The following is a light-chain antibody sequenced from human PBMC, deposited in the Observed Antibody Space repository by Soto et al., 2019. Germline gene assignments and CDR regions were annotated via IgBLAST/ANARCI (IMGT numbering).Light chain of an antibody. CDR2: RDA. V-gene: IGLV1-44*01. Sequence: QSVLTQPPSASGTPGQTVTISCSGSSSNIGATSLSWFQQVPGTAPKLLIARDAERPSGVPDRFSGSKSGTSGSLAITGLQSEDEANYYCAAWDDSLNGYVFGTGTKVTVL. CDR3: AAWDDSLNGYV. CDR1: SSNIGATS. J-gene: IGLJ1*01.